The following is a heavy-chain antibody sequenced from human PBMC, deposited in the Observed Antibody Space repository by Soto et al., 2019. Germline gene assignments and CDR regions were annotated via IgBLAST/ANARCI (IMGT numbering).Heavy chain of an antibody. J-gene: IGHJ6*02. CDR1: GGSFSGYY. D-gene: IGHD4-17*01. CDR3: FYGDYYYGMDV. CDR2: INHSGST. Sequence: SETLSLTCAVYGGSFSGYYWSWIRQPPGKGLEWIGEINHSGSTNYNPSLKSRVTISVDTSKNQFSLKQSSVTAADTAVYYCFYGDYYYGMDVWGQGTTVPVSS. V-gene: IGHV4-34*03.